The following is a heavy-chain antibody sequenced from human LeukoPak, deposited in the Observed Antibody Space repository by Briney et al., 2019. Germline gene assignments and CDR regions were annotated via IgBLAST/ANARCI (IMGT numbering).Heavy chain of an antibody. V-gene: IGHV3-48*01. CDR2: ISSSSITI. Sequence: GGSLRLSCTASGFSFSTSAMNWVRQAPGKGLEWISYISSSSITIYYADSVKGRFTISRDNSKNTLYLQMNSLRAEDTAVYYCARGPSGYHNTGGQGTLVTVSS. CDR3: ARGPSGYHNT. D-gene: IGHD5-12*01. CDR1: GFSFSTSA. J-gene: IGHJ4*02.